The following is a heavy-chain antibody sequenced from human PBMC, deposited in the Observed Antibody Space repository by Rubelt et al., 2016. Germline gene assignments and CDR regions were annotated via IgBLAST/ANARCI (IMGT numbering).Heavy chain of an antibody. Sequence: QVQLQQWGAGLLKPSETLSLTCAVYGGSFSGYYWSWIRQPPGKGLEWIGEINHSGSTNYNPSLKGRGTIAVETAKNQFSLKLSSVTAADTAVYYCAREGRRGQLVRGMDYWGQGTLVTVSS. CDR2: INHSGST. J-gene: IGHJ4*02. CDR1: GGSFSGYY. CDR3: AREGRRGQLVRGMDY. V-gene: IGHV4-34*01. D-gene: IGHD6-6*01.